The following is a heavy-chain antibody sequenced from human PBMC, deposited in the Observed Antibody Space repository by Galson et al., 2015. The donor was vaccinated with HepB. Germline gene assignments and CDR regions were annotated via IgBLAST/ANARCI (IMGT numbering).Heavy chain of an antibody. Sequence: SETLSLTCAVYGASFTDYYWNWISQPPGKGPEWIGEINHGGIPKYNPSLKSRVTISIDTSKKQFSLTLNSVTAADTAVYYCPYCFGSGSFFMDVWGQGTAVTVSS. CDR3: PYCFGSGSFFMDV. CDR2: INHGGIP. CDR1: GASFTDYY. V-gene: IGHV4-34*01. J-gene: IGHJ6*02. D-gene: IGHD3-10*01.